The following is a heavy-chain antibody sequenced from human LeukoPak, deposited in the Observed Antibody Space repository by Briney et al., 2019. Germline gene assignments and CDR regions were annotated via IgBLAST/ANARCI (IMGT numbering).Heavy chain of an antibody. CDR1: GFTFSNAW. V-gene: IGHV3-15*01. J-gene: IGHJ4*02. CDR2: IKRKTVGGTT. Sequence: GGSLRLSCAASGFTFSNAWMTWVRQAPGKGLEWVGRIKRKTVGGTTDYAAPVKGRFTISRDDSKDTLYLQTNSLIIADTGVYYCTTCGYSGYDSNYWGQGVLVTVSS. CDR3: TTCGYSGYDSNY. D-gene: IGHD5-12*01.